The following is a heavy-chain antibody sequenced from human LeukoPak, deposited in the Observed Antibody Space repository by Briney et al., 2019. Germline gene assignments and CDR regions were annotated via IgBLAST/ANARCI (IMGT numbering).Heavy chain of an antibody. CDR1: GLTFSSYT. CDR2: ISSSSTYI. J-gene: IGHJ3*01. D-gene: IGHD3-10*01. Sequence: GGSLRLSCAASGLTFSSYTMNWVRQAPGKGLEWVSSISSSSTYIYYADSVKGRFTISRDNAKNSLYLQMNSLRAEDTAVYHCARVGSWDTFDVWGQGTMVTVSS. CDR3: ARVGSWDTFDV. V-gene: IGHV3-21*01.